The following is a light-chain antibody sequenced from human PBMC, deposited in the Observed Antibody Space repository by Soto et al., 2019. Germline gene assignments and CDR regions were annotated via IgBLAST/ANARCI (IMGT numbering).Light chain of an antibody. CDR2: AAS. Sequence: DIQMTQSPPTVSGSGGDRGTRSCRASQSISSYLNWYQQKPGKAPTLLISAASSLQSGVPSRFSGSGSGTDFTLTISSLQPEDFATYYCQQSYSTPWTFGQGTKVDIK. J-gene: IGKJ1*01. V-gene: IGKV1-39*01. CDR3: QQSYSTPWT. CDR1: QSISSY.